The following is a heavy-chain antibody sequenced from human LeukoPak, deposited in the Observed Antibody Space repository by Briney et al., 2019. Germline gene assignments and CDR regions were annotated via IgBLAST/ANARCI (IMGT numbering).Heavy chain of an antibody. CDR3: ARDSGKYYISWYFDL. J-gene: IGHJ2*01. CDR2: ISGSGGST. D-gene: IGHD1-26*01. V-gene: IGHV3-23*01. CDR1: GFTFSSYA. Sequence: PGGSLRLSCAASGFTFSSYAMSWVRQAPGKGLEWVSAISGSGGSTYYADSVKGRFTVSRDNAKNSLYLQVNSLRAEDTAVYYCARDSGKYYISWYFDLWGRGTLVTVSS.